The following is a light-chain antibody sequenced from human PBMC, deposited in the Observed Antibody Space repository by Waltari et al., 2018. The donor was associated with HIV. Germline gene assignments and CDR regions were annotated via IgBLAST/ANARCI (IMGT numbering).Light chain of an antibody. V-gene: IGKV2-28*01. CDR3: MQGLQTPT. CDR2: LGS. Sequence: DIVMTQSPLSLPVTPGEPASISCRSSQSLLHRGGYSYLDWYLQKPGQSPQLLIYLGSNRASGVPGRISGSGSGTDCTLKISRVEAEDVGVYYCMQGLQTPTFGQGTRLEIK. CDR1: QSLLHRGGYSY. J-gene: IGKJ5*01.